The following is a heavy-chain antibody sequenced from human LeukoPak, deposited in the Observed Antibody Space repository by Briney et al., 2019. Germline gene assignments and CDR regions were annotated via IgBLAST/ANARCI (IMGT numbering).Heavy chain of an antibody. CDR1: GFTFSSYG. D-gene: IGHD2-15*01. CDR2: IWYDGSNK. J-gene: IGHJ4*02. V-gene: IGHV3-33*01. CDR3: ARGVVVVAATPGYFDY. Sequence: PGRSLILSCAASGFTFSSYGMHWVRQAPGKGLEWVAVIWYDGSNKYYADSVKGRFTISRDNSKNTLYLQMNSLRAEDTAVYYCARGVVVVAATPGYFDYWGQGTLVTVSS.